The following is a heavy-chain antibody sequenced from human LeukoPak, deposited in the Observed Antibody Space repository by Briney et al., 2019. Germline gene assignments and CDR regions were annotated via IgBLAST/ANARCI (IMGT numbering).Heavy chain of an antibody. CDR2: VYSGGST. D-gene: IGHD4-23*01. CDR1: GFKFQYAW. CDR3: ARRVNNGGKGCYFDY. Sequence: GSPRLSCAGFGFKFQYAWMTWVRQAPGKGLEWVSVVYSGGSTYYADSVKGRFTISRDSSKNKEYLQMNSLSAADTAVYDCARRVNNGGKGCYFDYWGQGSLVSVSS. J-gene: IGHJ4*02. V-gene: IGHV3-66*04.